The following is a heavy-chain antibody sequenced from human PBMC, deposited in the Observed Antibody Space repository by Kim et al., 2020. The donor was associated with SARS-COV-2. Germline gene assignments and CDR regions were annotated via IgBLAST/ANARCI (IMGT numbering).Heavy chain of an antibody. D-gene: IGHD3-3*01. V-gene: IGHV4-34*01. CDR3: ARGNGVLRLPYYYYMDV. CDR1: GGSFSGYY. Sequence: SETLSLTCAVYGGSFSGYYWSWIRQPPGKGLEWIGEINHSGSTNYNPSLESRVTISVDTSKNQFSLKLSSVTAADTAVYYCARGNGVLRLPYYYYMDVWGKGTTVTVSS. CDR2: INHSGST. J-gene: IGHJ6*03.